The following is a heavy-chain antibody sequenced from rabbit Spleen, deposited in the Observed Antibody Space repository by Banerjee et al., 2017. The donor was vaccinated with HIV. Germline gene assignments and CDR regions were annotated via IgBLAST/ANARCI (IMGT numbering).Heavy chain of an antibody. Sequence: QEQLEESGGDLVKPEGSLTLSCKASGFDFSSYYMSWVRQAPGKGLEWIGYIDPVFGITYYASWVNGRFSISRKNTQNTVSLQMNSLTAADTATYFCTRDLSHDSAGGPFNLWGQGTLVTVS. J-gene: IGHJ4*01. CDR2: IDPVFGIT. CDR3: TRDLSHDSAGGPFNL. CDR1: GFDFSSYY. V-gene: IGHV1S47*01. D-gene: IGHD7-1*01.